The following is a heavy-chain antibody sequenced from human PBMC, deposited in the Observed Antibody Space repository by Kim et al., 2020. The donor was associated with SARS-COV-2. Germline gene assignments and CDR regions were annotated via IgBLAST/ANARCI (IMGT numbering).Heavy chain of an antibody. Sequence: GGSLGLSCAASGFTFSDKYMTWIRQAPGQGLEWLSDISSSGHTSYTDSVKGRFTISRDNAEKSLYLQMNSLKVEDTAVYYCARDRDGYNSFDSWGQGTLVTVSS. D-gene: IGHD5-12*01. V-gene: IGHV3-11*06. CDR2: ISSSGHT. CDR3: ARDRDGYNSFDS. CDR1: GFTFSDKY. J-gene: IGHJ4*02.